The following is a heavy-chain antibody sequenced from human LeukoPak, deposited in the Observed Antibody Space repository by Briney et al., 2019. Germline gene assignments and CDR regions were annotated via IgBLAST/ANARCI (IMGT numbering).Heavy chain of an antibody. CDR1: GYTFTSYG. CDR2: ISAYNGNT. V-gene: IGHV1-18*01. D-gene: IGHD2-15*01. CDR3: ARVGVSGYCSGGSCPYYFDY. J-gene: IGHJ4*02. Sequence: GASVKVSCKASGYTFTSYGISWVRQAPGQGLEWMGWISAYNGNTNYAQKLQGRVTMTTDTSTSTAYMELRSLRSDDTAVYYCARVGVSGYCSGGSCPYYFDYWGQGTLVTVSS.